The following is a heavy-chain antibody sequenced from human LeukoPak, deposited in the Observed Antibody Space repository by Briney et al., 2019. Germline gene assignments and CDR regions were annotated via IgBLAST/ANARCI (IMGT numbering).Heavy chain of an antibody. D-gene: IGHD3-10*01. CDR3: AREGLDSGSHFSAWFDP. J-gene: IGHJ5*02. CDR1: GFTFSSYG. Sequence: GGSLRLSWAASGFTFSSYGMHWVRQAPGKGLEWVAVISYDGSNKYYADSVKGRFTISRDNSKNTLSLEMNSLRPEDTAVYYCAREGLDSGSHFSAWFDPWGQGTLVTVSS. CDR2: ISYDGSNK. V-gene: IGHV3-30*03.